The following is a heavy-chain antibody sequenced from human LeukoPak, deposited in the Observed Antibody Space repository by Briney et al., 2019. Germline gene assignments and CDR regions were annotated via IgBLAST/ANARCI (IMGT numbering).Heavy chain of an antibody. V-gene: IGHV4-39*07. CDR1: GGSISGSSYY. CDR3: ARGGWLPTRYYFDY. CDR2: INHSGST. D-gene: IGHD5-24*01. J-gene: IGHJ4*02. Sequence: SETLSLTCTVSGGSISGSSYYWGWVRQPPGKGLEWIGEINHSGSTNYNPSLKSRVTISVDTSKNQFSLKLSSVTAADTAVYYCARGGWLPTRYYFDYWGQGTLSPSPQ.